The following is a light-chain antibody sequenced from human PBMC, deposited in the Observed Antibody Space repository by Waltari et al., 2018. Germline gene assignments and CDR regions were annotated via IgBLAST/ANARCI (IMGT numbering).Light chain of an antibody. V-gene: IGLV3-21*04. CDR1: YIGSKS. CDR2: YDS. J-gene: IGLJ1*01. CDR3: QVWDSGSDHYV. Sequence: SYVLTQPPSLSVAPGETATITCGGNYIGSKSVHWYQQKPGQAPVLAIFYDSDRPSGIPDRFSGSNSGNTANLTISRVEAGDEADYYCQVWDSGSDHYVFGTGTKVTVL.